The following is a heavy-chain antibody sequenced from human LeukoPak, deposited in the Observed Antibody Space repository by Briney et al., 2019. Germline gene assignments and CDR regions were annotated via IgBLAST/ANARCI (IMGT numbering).Heavy chain of an antibody. CDR1: GXSISGYY. D-gene: IGHD3-22*01. CDR3: ARDRSYDSSGYYNFDC. V-gene: IGHV4-4*07. J-gene: IGHJ4*02. Sequence: SETLSLTCTVSGXSISGYYWSWIPQPAGKGLEWIGRIYTTGSTNYNPSLKSRVTMSVDTSKNQFSLRLNSVTAADTAVYYCARDRSYDSSGYYNFDCWGQGTLVTVSS. CDR2: IYTTGST.